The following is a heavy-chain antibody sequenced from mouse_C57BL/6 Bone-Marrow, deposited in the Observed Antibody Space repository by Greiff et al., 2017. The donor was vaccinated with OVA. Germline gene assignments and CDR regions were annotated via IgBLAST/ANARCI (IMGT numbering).Heavy chain of an antibody. CDR3: ARYYYGSSYHFDY. Sequence: EVKVVESGGGLVQPGGSLSLSCAASGFTFTDYYMSWVRQPPGKALEWLGFIRNKANGYTTAYSVSVKGRFTISRDNSHSILYLQMNSLRAEDSATYYCARYYYGSSYHFDYWGQGTTLTVSS. D-gene: IGHD1-1*01. J-gene: IGHJ2*01. V-gene: IGHV7-3*01. CDR2: IRNKANGYTT. CDR1: GFTFTDYY.